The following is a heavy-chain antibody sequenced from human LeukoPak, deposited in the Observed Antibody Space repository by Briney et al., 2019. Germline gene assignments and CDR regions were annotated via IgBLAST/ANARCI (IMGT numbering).Heavy chain of an antibody. J-gene: IGHJ6*02. CDR2: ITPILGIA. Sequence: SVKVSCKASGGTFSSYAISWVRQAPGQGLEWMGRITPILGIANYAQKFQGRVTITADKSTSTAYMELSSLRSEDTAVYYCARDPAGSSWPRAWGQGTTVTVSS. CDR1: GGTFSSYA. D-gene: IGHD6-13*01. CDR3: ARDPAGSSWPRA. V-gene: IGHV1-69*04.